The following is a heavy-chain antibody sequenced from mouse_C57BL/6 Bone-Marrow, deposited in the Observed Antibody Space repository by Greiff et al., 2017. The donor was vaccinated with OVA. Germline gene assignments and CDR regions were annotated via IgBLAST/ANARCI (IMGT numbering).Heavy chain of an antibody. Sequence: VHVKQPGAELVKPGASVKLSCKASGYTFTSYWMHWVQQRPGQGLEWIGMIHPNSGSTNSNEKFKSKATLTVDKSPSTAYMQLSSLTSEDSAVYYCARWDYWGQGTSVTVSS. J-gene: IGHJ4*01. CDR3: ARWDY. V-gene: IGHV1-64*01. CDR1: GYTFTSYW. CDR2: IHPNSGST.